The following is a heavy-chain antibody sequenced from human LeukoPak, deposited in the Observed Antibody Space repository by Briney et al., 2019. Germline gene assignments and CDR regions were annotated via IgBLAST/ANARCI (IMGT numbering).Heavy chain of an antibody. CDR3: ARVRSSGWYGPDAFDI. CDR1: GFTFSSYG. D-gene: IGHD6-19*01. V-gene: IGHV3-33*01. Sequence: GGSLRLSCAASGFTFSSYGMHWVRRAPGKGLEWVAVIWYDGSNKYYADSVKGRFTISRDNSKNTLYLQMNSLRAEDTAVYYCARVRSSGWYGPDAFDIWGQGTMVTVSS. J-gene: IGHJ3*02. CDR2: IWYDGSNK.